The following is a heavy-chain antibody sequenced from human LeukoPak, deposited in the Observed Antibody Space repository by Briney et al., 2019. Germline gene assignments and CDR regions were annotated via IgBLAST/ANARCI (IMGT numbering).Heavy chain of an antibody. Sequence: GGSLRLSCAASGFTFSRNSMNWVHQAPGKGLEWVSYLSYTEGSIYYADSVKGRFTISRDNAKNSLYLQMNSLRAEDTAVYYCARGGYGSGSYYTIDYWGQGTLVTVSS. CDR2: LSYTEGSI. J-gene: IGHJ4*02. CDR1: GFTFSRNS. D-gene: IGHD3-10*01. V-gene: IGHV3-21*05. CDR3: ARGGYGSGSYYTIDY.